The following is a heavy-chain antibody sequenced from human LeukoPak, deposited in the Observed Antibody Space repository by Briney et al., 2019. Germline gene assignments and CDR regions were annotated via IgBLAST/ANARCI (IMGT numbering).Heavy chain of an antibody. CDR3: TTGVMITFGGVIVFDY. CDR2: IKSKTDGGTT. V-gene: IGHV3-15*01. D-gene: IGHD3-16*02. J-gene: IGHJ4*02. Sequence: PGGSLRLSCVVSGISLSNVWMSWVRQAPGKGLEWVGRIKSKTDGGTTDYAAPVKGRFTISRDDSKSTLYLQMNSLKTEDTAVYYCTTGVMITFGGVIVFDYWGQGTLVTVSS. CDR1: GISLSNVW.